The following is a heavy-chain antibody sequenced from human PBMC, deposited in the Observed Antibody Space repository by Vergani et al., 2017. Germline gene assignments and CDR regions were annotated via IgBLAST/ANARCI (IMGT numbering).Heavy chain of an antibody. CDR2: MYHSGTT. Sequence: QLPLQESGPGLVKPSETLSLTCSVSGDSITSRLDYWGWIRQTPGKGLEWIGNMYHSGTTYYNPSLKSRATLSVDTSKNQISLQVTSVTAADTAVYYCARHQIGRYTEYWGQGILVTVSS. CDR3: ARHQIGRYTEY. J-gene: IGHJ4*02. D-gene: IGHD1-14*01. CDR1: GDSITSRLDY. V-gene: IGHV4-39*01.